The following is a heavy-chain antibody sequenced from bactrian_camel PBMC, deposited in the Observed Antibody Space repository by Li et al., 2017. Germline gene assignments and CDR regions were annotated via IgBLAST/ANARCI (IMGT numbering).Heavy chain of an antibody. CDR3: AARGPYCYTKLSVADFTY. CDR2: IGDPGTT. CDR1: GYTYNRNC. J-gene: IGHJ6*01. Sequence: HVQLVESGGGSVQAGGSLRLSCAASGYTYNRNCMAWFRQAPGKEREVVATIGDPGTTTYTDSAKGRFSISQDNAKNTLYLQMNSLKPEDTGLYFCAARGPYCYTKLSVADFTYWGQGTQVTVS. V-gene: IGHV3S53*01. D-gene: IGHD2*01.